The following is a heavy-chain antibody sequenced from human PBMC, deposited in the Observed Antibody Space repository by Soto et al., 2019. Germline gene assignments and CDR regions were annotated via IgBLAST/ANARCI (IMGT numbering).Heavy chain of an antibody. CDR1: GGTFSSYA. J-gene: IGHJ6*02. V-gene: IGHV1-69*01. CDR2: IIPIFGTA. D-gene: IGHD3-10*01. Sequence: QVQLVQSGAEVKKPGSSVKVSCKTSGGTFSSYAISWVRQAPGQGLEWMGGIIPIFGTANYAQKFQGRVTITADESTSTAYMELSSLRSEDTAVYYCAREGFYGSGSYRPDGMDVWGQGTTVTVSS. CDR3: AREGFYGSGSYRPDGMDV.